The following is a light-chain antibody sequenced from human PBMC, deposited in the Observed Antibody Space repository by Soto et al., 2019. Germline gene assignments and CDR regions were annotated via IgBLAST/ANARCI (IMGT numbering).Light chain of an antibody. CDR2: WAS. V-gene: IGKV4-1*01. CDR1: QSVLYSSNNKNY. CDR3: HQRQYWPPIT. Sequence: DIVMTQSPDSLAVSLGERATINCKSSQSVLYSSNNKNYLAWYQQKPGQPPKLLIYWASTRESGVPDRFSGSGSGTDFTLTISSLQAEDGAVYYCHQRQYWPPITFGQGTRLEI. J-gene: IGKJ5*01.